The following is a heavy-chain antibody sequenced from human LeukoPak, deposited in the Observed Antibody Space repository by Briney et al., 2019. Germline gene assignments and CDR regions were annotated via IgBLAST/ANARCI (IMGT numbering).Heavy chain of an antibody. V-gene: IGHV3-23*01. Sequence: GGSLRLSCADSGFTFSSYAMSWVRQAPGKGLEWVSAISGSGGSTYYADSVKGRFTISRDNSKNTLYLQMNSLRAEDTAVYYCAKHLTPRLYSSSWYRRFDPWGQGTLVTVSS. J-gene: IGHJ5*02. CDR3: AKHLTPRLYSSSWYRRFDP. D-gene: IGHD6-13*01. CDR2: ISGSGGST. CDR1: GFTFSSYA.